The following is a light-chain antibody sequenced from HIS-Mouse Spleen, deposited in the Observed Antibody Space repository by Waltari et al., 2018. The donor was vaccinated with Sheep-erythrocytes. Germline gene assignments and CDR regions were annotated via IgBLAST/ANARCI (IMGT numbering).Light chain of an antibody. CDR3: KQYDNLLT. V-gene: IGKV1-33*01. CDR1: QDISNY. CDR2: AAS. J-gene: IGKJ4*01. Sequence: DIQMTQSPSSLSASVGDRVTITCQASQDISNYLNWYQQKPGKAPKLLIYAASNLETGVPSMFSGSGSGTDFTFTISSLQPEDIATYYCKQYDNLLTFGGGTKVEIK.